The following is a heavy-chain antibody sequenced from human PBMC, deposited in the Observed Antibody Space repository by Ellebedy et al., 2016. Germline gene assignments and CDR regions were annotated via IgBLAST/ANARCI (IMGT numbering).Heavy chain of an antibody. J-gene: IGHJ6*02. V-gene: IGHV4-39*07. Sequence: SETLSLTXTVSGGSISSSSYYWGWIRQPPGKGLEWIGSIYYSGSTYYNPSLKSRVTISVDTSKNQFSLKLSSVTAADTAVYYCARLDILTTLYGMDVWGQGTTVTVSS. CDR2: IYYSGST. CDR3: ARLDILTTLYGMDV. CDR1: GGSISSSSYY. D-gene: IGHD3-9*01.